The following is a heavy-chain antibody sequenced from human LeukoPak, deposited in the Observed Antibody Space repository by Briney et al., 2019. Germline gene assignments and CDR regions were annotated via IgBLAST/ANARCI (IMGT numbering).Heavy chain of an antibody. D-gene: IGHD1-1*01. V-gene: IGHV3-64*01. CDR1: GFTFSSYT. Sequence: GGSLRLSCAASGFTFSSYTMYWVRQAPGKGLEYVSAISSNGGSTYYANSVKGKFTISRDNSKNTLYLQMGSLRGEDMAVYYCAREVNWRFDYWGQGTLVTVSS. J-gene: IGHJ4*02. CDR3: AREVNWRFDY. CDR2: ISSNGGST.